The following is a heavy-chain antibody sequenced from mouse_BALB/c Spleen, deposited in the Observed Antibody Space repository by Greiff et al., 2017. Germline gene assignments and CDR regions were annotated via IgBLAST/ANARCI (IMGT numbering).Heavy chain of an antibody. D-gene: IGHD1-1*01. CDR3: ASGVEAMDY. CDR1: SYTFTDYA. CDR2: ISTYYGNT. J-gene: IGHJ4*01. V-gene: IGHV1-67*01. Sequence: QVQLQQSGPELVRPGVSVKISCKGSSYTFTDYAMHWVKQSHAKSLEWIGVISTYYGNTNYNQKFKGKATMTVDKSSSTAYMELARLTSEDSAVYYCASGVEAMDYWGQGTSVTVSS.